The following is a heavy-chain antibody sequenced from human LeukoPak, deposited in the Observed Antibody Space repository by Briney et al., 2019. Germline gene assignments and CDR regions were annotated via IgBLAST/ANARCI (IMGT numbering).Heavy chain of an antibody. Sequence: PGGSLRLSCTSSGFTFGDYAVSWFRQAPGKGLEWVGFIRNKAYSGTTEYAASVKGRFTISRDDSKSIAYLQMNSLKTEDTAVYYCAKDGYCSGGSCHLFDYWGQGTLVTVSS. V-gene: IGHV3-49*03. CDR3: AKDGYCSGGSCHLFDY. D-gene: IGHD2-15*01. CDR1: GFTFGDYA. J-gene: IGHJ4*02. CDR2: IRNKAYSGTT.